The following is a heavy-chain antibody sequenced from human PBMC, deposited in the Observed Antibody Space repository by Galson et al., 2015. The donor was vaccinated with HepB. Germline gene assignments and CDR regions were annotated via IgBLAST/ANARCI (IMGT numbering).Heavy chain of an antibody. Sequence: SLRLSCAASGFLFNNYVMHWVRQAPGKGLEWLAVISYDENNKYIADSVKGRFTISRDNSKNTLFLHMSSLRPDDTARYFCANGVGLYTDVEPDAFDLWGQGTMVIVSS. CDR3: ANGVGLYTDVEPDAFDL. CDR2: ISYDENNK. D-gene: IGHD5-18*01. CDR1: GFLFNNYV. V-gene: IGHV3-30*18. J-gene: IGHJ3*01.